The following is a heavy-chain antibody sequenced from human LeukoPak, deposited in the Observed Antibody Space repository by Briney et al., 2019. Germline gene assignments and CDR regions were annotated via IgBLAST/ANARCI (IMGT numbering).Heavy chain of an antibody. CDR3: ARGATVTTFRSPFDY. Sequence: GGSLRLSCAASGFTFSSYAMSWVPQAPGKAREWVSAISGSGGSTYYADSVKGRFTISRDNSKNTLYLQMNSLRAEDTAVYYCARGATVTTFRSPFDYWGQGTLVTVSS. J-gene: IGHJ4*02. CDR2: ISGSGGST. V-gene: IGHV3-23*01. CDR1: GFTFSSYA. D-gene: IGHD4-17*01.